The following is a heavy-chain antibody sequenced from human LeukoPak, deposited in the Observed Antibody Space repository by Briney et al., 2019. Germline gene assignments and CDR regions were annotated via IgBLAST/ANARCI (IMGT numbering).Heavy chain of an antibody. D-gene: IGHD1-26*01. Sequence: ASVKVSCKASGYTFTGYYMHWVRQAPGQGLEWMGWINPSGGSTSYAQKFQGRVTMTRDTSTSTVYMELSSLRSEDTAVYYCAGDLHRIVGATYWGQGTLVTVSS. CDR2: INPSGGST. J-gene: IGHJ4*02. CDR3: AGDLHRIVGATY. CDR1: GYTFTGYY. V-gene: IGHV1-46*01.